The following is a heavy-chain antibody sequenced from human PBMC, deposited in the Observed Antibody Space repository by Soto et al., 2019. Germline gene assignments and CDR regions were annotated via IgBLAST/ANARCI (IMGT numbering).Heavy chain of an antibody. CDR2: IYSGGST. Sequence: PGGSLRLSCAASGFTVSNNYISWVRQAPGKGLEWVSVIYSGGSTYYADSVKGRFTTSRDNSKNTLYLQMNSLRAEDTAVYYCARDARNDLYYFWFDSWGQGTPVTVSS. CDR3: ARDARNDLYYFWFDS. D-gene: IGHD3-3*01. CDR1: GFTVSNNY. V-gene: IGHV3-66*01. J-gene: IGHJ5*01.